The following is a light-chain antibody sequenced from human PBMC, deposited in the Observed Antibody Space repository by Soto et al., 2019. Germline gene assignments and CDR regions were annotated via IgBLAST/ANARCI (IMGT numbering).Light chain of an antibody. V-gene: IGKV1-5*03. CDR3: QPYNNWPLT. Sequence: DIQMTQSPSTLSASVGDRVTITCRASQNINSWLAWYQQKPGKAPNLLIYEASSLESGVPSRFGGSGSGPEFTLTINSLQSEDFAIYYCQPYNNWPLTFGGGTKVDIK. CDR2: EAS. J-gene: IGKJ4*01. CDR1: QNINSW.